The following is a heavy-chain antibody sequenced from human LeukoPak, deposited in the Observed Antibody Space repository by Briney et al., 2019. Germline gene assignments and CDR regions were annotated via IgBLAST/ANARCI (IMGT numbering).Heavy chain of an antibody. V-gene: IGHV1-2*02. J-gene: IGHJ4*02. Sequence: ASVKVSCKASGYTFTGYYMHWVRQAPGQGLEWMGWINPNSGGTNYAQKFQGRVTMTRDTSISTAYMELSRLRSDDTAVYYCARQGYGVTSQGAADYWGQGTLVTVSS. D-gene: IGHD4-23*01. CDR3: ARQGYGVTSQGAADY. CDR1: GYTFTGYY. CDR2: INPNSGGT.